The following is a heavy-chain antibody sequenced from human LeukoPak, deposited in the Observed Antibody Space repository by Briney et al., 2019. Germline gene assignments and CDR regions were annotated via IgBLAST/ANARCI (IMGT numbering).Heavy chain of an antibody. CDR2: IYHSGST. CDR3: ARDGYSGNDGL. V-gene: IGHV4-59*01. Sequence: SQTLSLTCTVSGGSISTYYWSWIRQPPGKGLEWIGYIYHSGSTKYNPSLKSRVTISVDTSKNQFSLKLSSVTAADTAVYYCARDGYSGNDGLWGQGTLVTVSS. D-gene: IGHD5-12*01. CDR1: GGSISTYY. J-gene: IGHJ4*02.